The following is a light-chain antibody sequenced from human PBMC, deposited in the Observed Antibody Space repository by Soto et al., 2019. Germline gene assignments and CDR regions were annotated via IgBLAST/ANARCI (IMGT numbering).Light chain of an antibody. CDR2: DVS. J-gene: IGLJ1*01. CDR3: CSYAGSYTYV. Sequence: QSVLTQPRSVSGSPGQSVTISCTGTISDVGAYNYVSWYQQHPGKAPRLMIYDVSKRPSGVPDRFSGSKSGNTASLTISGLQAEDEADYYCCSYAGSYTYVFGTGTKVTVL. CDR1: ISDVGAYNY. V-gene: IGLV2-11*01.